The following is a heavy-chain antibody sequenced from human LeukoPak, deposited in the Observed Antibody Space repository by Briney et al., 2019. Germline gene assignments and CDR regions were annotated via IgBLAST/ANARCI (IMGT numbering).Heavy chain of an antibody. D-gene: IGHD6-19*01. Sequence: GGSLRLSCAASGFTFSSYAMSWVRQVPGKGLEWVSAISGSGGSTYYADSVKGRFTISRDNSKNTLYLQMNSLRAEDTAVYYCAKDDAARIAVAGTGFDYWGQGTLVTVSS. V-gene: IGHV3-23*01. CDR2: ISGSGGST. CDR3: AKDDAARIAVAGTGFDY. J-gene: IGHJ4*02. CDR1: GFTFSSYA.